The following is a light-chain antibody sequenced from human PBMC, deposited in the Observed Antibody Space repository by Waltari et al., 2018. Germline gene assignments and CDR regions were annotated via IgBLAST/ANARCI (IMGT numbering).Light chain of an antibody. CDR3: QQYNTYPYT. V-gene: IGKV1-16*01. J-gene: IGKJ2*01. Sequence: PSSLSASVGDTVTITCRASQAISNNLAWVQQKPGKGPKSLIYGAFILQSGVPSRFSGSGSETDFTLTISRLQPEDFATYYCQQYNTYPYTFGQGTKLEIK. CDR1: QAISNN. CDR2: GAF.